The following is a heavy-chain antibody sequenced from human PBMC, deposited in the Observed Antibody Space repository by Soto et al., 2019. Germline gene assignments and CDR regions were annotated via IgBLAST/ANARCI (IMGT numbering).Heavy chain of an antibody. V-gene: IGHV3-48*01. J-gene: IGHJ4*02. CDR1: GFTFSSYS. Sequence: EVQLVESGGGLVQPGGSLRLSCAASGFTFSSYSMNWVRQAPGKWLEWVSYISSSSSTIYYADSVKGRFTISRDNAKNSLYLQMNSLRAEDTAVYYCARDPPRYYDILTGTPGHYWGQGTLVTVSS. CDR2: ISSSSSTI. D-gene: IGHD3-9*01. CDR3: ARDPPRYYDILTGTPGHY.